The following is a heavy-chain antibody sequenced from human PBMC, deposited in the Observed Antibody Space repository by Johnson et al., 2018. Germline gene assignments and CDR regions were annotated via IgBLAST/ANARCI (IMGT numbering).Heavy chain of an antibody. D-gene: IGHD2-15*01. Sequence: QVQLVESGGGAVQPGRSLRLSCAASGFTFSKHGMHWVRQAPGKGLEWVAVRWFDGSQKYYAASVKGRFTISRDNSKSKVYLQMNSLRAEDTAVYYCVRAAEPKVVVTSYYYGMDVWGQGTTVTVSS. CDR2: RWFDGSQK. CDR3: VRAAEPKVVVTSYYYGMDV. CDR1: GFTFSKHG. J-gene: IGHJ6*02. V-gene: IGHV3-33*01.